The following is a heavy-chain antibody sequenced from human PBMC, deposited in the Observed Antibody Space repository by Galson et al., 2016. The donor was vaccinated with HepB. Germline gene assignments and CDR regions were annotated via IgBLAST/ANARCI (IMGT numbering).Heavy chain of an antibody. CDR2: IYSGGYT. CDR3: ARSYYDFWSGLGY. Sequence: SLRLSCAASGFTVRGNYMTWVRQAPGQGLEWVSVIYSGGYTYYADSVKGRFTISRDDSKNTVYLQMNSLRAEDTAVYYCARSYYDFWSGLGYWGQGTLVTVSS. D-gene: IGHD3-3*01. J-gene: IGHJ4*02. CDR1: GFTVRGNY. V-gene: IGHV3-53*01.